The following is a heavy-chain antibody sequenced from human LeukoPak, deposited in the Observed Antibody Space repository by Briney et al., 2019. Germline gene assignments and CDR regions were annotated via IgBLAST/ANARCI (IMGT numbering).Heavy chain of an antibody. CDR2: IYHSGST. CDR1: GYSISSGYY. J-gene: IGHJ4*02. V-gene: IGHV4-38-2*02. Sequence: PSETLSLTCTVSGYSISSGYYWGWIRQPPGKGLEWIGSIYHSGSTYYNPSLKSRVTISVDTSKNQFSLKLSSVTAADTAVYYCARGFVWSNGYYPLDYWGQGTLVTVSS. D-gene: IGHD3-22*01. CDR3: ARGFVWSNGYYPLDY.